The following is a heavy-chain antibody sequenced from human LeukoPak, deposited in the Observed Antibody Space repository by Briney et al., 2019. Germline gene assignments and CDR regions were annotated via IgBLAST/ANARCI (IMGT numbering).Heavy chain of an antibody. D-gene: IGHD5-24*01. CDR2: IYYSGST. J-gene: IGHJ3*02. Sequence: SETLSLTCTVSGGSISSYYWSWIRQHPGKGLEWIGYIYYSGSTYYNPSLKSRVTISVDTSKNQFSLKLSSVTAADTAVYYCARDQASDAFDIWGQGTMVTVSS. V-gene: IGHV4-59*06. CDR1: GGSISSYY. CDR3: ARDQASDAFDI.